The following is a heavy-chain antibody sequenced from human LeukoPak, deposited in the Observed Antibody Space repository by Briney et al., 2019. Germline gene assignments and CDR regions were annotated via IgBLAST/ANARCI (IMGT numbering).Heavy chain of an antibody. CDR3: ATPRSADLYFDL. J-gene: IGHJ2*01. Sequence: GSSVKVSCKASGGTFSSYAISWVRQAPGQGLEWMGGIIPIFGTANYAQKFQGRVTITTDESTSTASIELSSLKSEDTAVYYCATPRSADLYFDLWGRGTLVTVSS. CDR1: GGTFSSYA. V-gene: IGHV1-69*05. CDR2: IIPIFGTA.